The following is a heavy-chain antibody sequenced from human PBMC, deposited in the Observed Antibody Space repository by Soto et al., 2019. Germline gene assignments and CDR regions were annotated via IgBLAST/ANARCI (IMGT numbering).Heavy chain of an antibody. CDR3: ARDGVFSTEYTWYYGTYLDY. J-gene: IGHJ4*02. D-gene: IGHD3-3*01. CDR2: ISYDGNNK. V-gene: IGHV3-30-3*01. Sequence: QVQLVESGGGVVQPGRSLRLSCAASGFTYSTYTMHWVRQAPGKGLEWVAVISYDGNNKFYVDSVKGRFTISRDSTKQTLYLEMNDMRPADTAMYYCARDGVFSTEYTWYYGTYLDYWGQGALVTVSS. CDR1: GFTYSTYT.